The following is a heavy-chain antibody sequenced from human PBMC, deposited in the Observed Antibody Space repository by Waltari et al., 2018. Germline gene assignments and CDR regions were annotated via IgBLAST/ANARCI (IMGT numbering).Heavy chain of an antibody. Sequence: EVQLVESGGGLVQPGGSLRLSCAASGFSFSSYWMSWVRQAPGKGLEWVANINQEGSEKHYVDSVKGRFTVSRDNAKSSLYLQMNSLRADDTAVYYCARGVASMIRGVVDWFDPWGQGTLVTVSS. CDR3: ARGVASMIRGVVDWFDP. D-gene: IGHD3-10*01. V-gene: IGHV3-7*01. CDR1: GFSFSSYW. J-gene: IGHJ5*02. CDR2: INQEGSEK.